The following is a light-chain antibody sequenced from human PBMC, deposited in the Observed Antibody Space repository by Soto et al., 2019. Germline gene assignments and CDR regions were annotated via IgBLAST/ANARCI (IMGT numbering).Light chain of an antibody. CDR2: EVS. CDR1: SSDVGGYNY. Sequence: QSVLTQPASVSGSPGQSSTISCTGTSSDVGGYNYVSWYQPHPGKAPKLMIYEVSNRPSGVSNRFSGSKSGNTASLTISGLQAEDEADYYCSSYTRSSPYVFGTGTKLTVL. J-gene: IGLJ1*01. V-gene: IGLV2-14*01. CDR3: SSYTRSSPYV.